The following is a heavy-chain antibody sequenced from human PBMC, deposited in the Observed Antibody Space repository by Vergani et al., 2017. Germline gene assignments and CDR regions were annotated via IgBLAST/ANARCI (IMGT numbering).Heavy chain of an antibody. Sequence: QVQLQESGPGLVKPSETLSLTCTVPGGSVRSGSYYWSWIRQPPGKGLEWIGYIYYSGTTNYNPSLNSRVTISVDTSKNQFSLKLSSVTAADTAVYYCARGGWEPYYVDYWGQGTLVTVSS. CDR3: ARGGWEPYYVDY. V-gene: IGHV4-61*01. D-gene: IGHD1-26*01. J-gene: IGHJ4*02. CDR1: GGSVRSGSYY. CDR2: IYYSGTT.